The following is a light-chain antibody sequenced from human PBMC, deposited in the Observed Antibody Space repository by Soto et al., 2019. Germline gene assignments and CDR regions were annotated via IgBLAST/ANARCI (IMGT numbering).Light chain of an antibody. V-gene: IGKV1-17*01. CDR3: LQHSTYTLT. J-gene: IGKJ1*01. CDR2: AAS. CDR1: QGIRNV. Sequence: DIQMTQFPSSLSASVGDRVTITCRASQGIRNVLGWYQQKPGKAPKRLIYAASSLQSGVPSRFSWSGSGTELTLAISSLQPEDSATFYCLQHSTYTLTFGQGTKVEIK.